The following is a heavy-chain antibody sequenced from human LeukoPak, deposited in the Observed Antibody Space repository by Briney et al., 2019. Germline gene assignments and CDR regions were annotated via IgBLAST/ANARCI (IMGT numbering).Heavy chain of an antibody. J-gene: IGHJ6*03. V-gene: IGHV4-59*11. D-gene: IGHD1-26*01. CDR2: IYYSGST. Sequence: SETLSLTCTVSGGSISSHYWSWIRQPPGKGLEWIGYIYYSGSTNYNPSLKSRVTISVDTSKNQFSLKLSSVTAADTAVYYCARAVGATIFNYYYYYYYMDVWGKGTTVTVSS. CDR1: GGSISSHY. CDR3: ARAVGATIFNYYYYYYYMDV.